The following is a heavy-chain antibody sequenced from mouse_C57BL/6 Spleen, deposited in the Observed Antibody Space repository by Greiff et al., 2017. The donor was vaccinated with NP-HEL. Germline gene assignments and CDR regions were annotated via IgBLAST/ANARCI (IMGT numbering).Heavy chain of an antibody. CDR3: ARHEFTTVVATNYAMDY. Sequence: QVQLKQSGAELVKPGASVKLSCKASGYTFTEYTIHWVKQRSGQGLEWIGWFYPGSGSIKYNEKFKDKATLTADKSSSTVYMELSRLTSEDSAVYFCARHEFTTVVATNYAMDYWGQGTSVTVSS. J-gene: IGHJ4*01. CDR2: FYPGSGSI. CDR1: GYTFTEYT. V-gene: IGHV1-62-2*01. D-gene: IGHD1-1*01.